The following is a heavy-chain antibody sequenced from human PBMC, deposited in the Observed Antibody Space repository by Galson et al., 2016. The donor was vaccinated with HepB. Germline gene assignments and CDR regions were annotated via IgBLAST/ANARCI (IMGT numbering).Heavy chain of an antibody. V-gene: IGHV1-18*04. J-gene: IGHJ4*02. D-gene: IGHD2-15*01. CDR3: AREGVCSGGRCYSGFDY. CDR1: GYSFTSDG. CDR2: ISPYNGNT. Sequence: SVKVSCKASGYSFTSDGISWVRQAPGQGPEWMGWISPYNGNTSYAQKLQGRVTMTIDTSTSTAYMELRSLRSDDTAVYYCAREGVCSGGRCYSGFDYWGQGTLVTVSS.